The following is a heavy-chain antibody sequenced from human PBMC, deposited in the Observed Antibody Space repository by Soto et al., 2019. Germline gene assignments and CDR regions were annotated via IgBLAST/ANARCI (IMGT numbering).Heavy chain of an antibody. CDR1: GGSVSSGAFY. V-gene: IGHV4-31*03. D-gene: IGHD3-10*01. CDR2: IYSFGNT. Sequence: QVQLQESGPGLVKPSQTLSLTCSVSGGSVSSGAFYWGWIRQSPGQGLECLGYIYSFGNTFYNPSLRCRPTISLDTSKNQFYLRLTSVITADSAIYYSARFRGDGSGNFWWLDIWGQGPLVIVSS. J-gene: IGHJ4*02. CDR3: ARFRGDGSGNFWWLDI.